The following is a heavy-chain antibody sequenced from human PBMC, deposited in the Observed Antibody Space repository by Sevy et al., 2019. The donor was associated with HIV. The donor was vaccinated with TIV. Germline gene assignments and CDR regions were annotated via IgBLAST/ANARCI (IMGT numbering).Heavy chain of an antibody. CDR1: GYTFTGYY. CDR2: INPNSGGR. Sequence: ASVKVSCKASGYTFTGYYMHWVRQAPGQGLEWMGWINPNSGGRNYAQKFQGRVTMTRDTSISTAYMELSRLRSDDTAVYYCARGYCSGGSCYPGAFDIWGQGTMVTVSS. V-gene: IGHV1-2*02. D-gene: IGHD2-15*01. CDR3: ARGYCSGGSCYPGAFDI. J-gene: IGHJ3*02.